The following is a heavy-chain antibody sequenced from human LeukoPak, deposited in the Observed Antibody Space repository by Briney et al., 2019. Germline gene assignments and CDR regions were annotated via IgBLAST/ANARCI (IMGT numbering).Heavy chain of an antibody. CDR2: IYNSGST. J-gene: IGHJ4*02. CDR3: ARVYGYYDILTGYYHRSSTFDY. V-gene: IGHV4-38-2*02. D-gene: IGHD3-9*01. CDR1: GYSISSDYY. Sequence: PSETLSLTCTVSGYSISSDYYWGWIRQPPGKGLEWIGSIYNSGSTNYNPSLKSRVTISVDTSKNQFSLQLSSVTAADTAVYYCARVYGYYDILTGYYHRSSTFDYWGQGTLVTVSS.